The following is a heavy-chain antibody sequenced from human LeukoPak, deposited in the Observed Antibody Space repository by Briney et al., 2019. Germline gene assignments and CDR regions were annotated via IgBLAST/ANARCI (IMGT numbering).Heavy chain of an antibody. J-gene: IGHJ2*01. CDR2: ISWNSGSI. V-gene: IGHV3-9*01. CDR1: GFTFDDYA. D-gene: IGHD1-26*01. Sequence: GRSLRLSCAASGFTFDDYAMHGVRQAPGKGLEWVSGISWNSGSIGYADSVKGRFTISRDNAKNSLYLQMNSLRAEDTALYYCAKDSGSYWYFDLWGRGTLVTVSS. CDR3: AKDSGSYWYFDL.